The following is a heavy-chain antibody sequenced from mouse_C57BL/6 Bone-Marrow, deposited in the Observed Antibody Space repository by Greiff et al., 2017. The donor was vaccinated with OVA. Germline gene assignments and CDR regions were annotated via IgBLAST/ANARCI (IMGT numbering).Heavy chain of an antibody. D-gene: IGHD2-5*01. J-gene: IGHJ4*01. CDR1: GYTFTSYW. Sequence: QVQLQQPGAELVKPGASVQLSCKASGYTFTSYWMQWVKPRPGQGLEWIGELDPSGSYTNYTQKFKGKATLTVDTSSSTAYMQLSSLTSEDSAVYYCARTYSNYGGAMDYWGQGTSVTVSS. V-gene: IGHV1-50*01. CDR2: LDPSGSYT. CDR3: ARTYSNYGGAMDY.